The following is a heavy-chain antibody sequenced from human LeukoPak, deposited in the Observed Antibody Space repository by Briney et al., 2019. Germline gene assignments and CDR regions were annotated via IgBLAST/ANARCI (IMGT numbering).Heavy chain of an antibody. D-gene: IGHD3-22*01. Sequence: VASVKVSCKAPGGSFSSYAISWVRQAPGQGLEWMGGIIPIFGTANYAQKFQGRVTITADKSTSTAYMELSSLRSEDTAVYYCARACQEGYYYDSSGYWFLVVWGQGTLVTVSS. J-gene: IGHJ4*02. V-gene: IGHV1-69*06. CDR2: IIPIFGTA. CDR3: ARACQEGYYYDSSGYWFLVV. CDR1: GGSFSSYA.